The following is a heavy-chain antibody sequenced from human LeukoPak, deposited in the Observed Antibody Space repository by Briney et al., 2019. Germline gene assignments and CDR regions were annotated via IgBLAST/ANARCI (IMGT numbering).Heavy chain of an antibody. V-gene: IGHV1-69*05. J-gene: IGHJ4*02. Sequence: SVKVSCKASGGTFSSYAISWVRQAPGQGLEWMGGIIPIFGTASYAQKFQGRVTITTDESTSTAYMELSSLRSEDTAVYYCAKDSQDWNHHYFDTWGQGTLVTVSS. CDR3: AKDSQDWNHHYFDT. CDR1: GGTFSSYA. CDR2: IIPIFGTA. D-gene: IGHD1-1*01.